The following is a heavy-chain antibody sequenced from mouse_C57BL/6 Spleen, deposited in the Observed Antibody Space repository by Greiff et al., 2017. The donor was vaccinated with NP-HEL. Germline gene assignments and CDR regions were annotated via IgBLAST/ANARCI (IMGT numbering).Heavy chain of an antibody. Sequence: QVQLQQPGAELVKPGASVKMSCKASGYTFTSYWITWVKQSPGQGLEWIGDIYPGSGSTNYNEKFKSKATLTVDTSSSTAYMQLSSLTSEDSAVYYCARSRYGRAMDYWGQGTSVTVSS. D-gene: IGHD2-1*01. V-gene: IGHV1-55*01. CDR3: ARSRYGRAMDY. CDR1: GYTFTSYW. J-gene: IGHJ4*01. CDR2: IYPGSGST.